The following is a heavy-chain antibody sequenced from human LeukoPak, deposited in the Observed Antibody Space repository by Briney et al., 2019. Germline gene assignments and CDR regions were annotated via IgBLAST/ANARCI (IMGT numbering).Heavy chain of an antibody. J-gene: IGHJ4*02. V-gene: IGHV3-48*03. CDR1: GFTFSSYE. CDR3: ARDGEGATRFFDY. Sequence: GGSLRLSCAASGFTFSSYEVNWVRQAPGKGLEWVSYISSSGSTIYYADSVKGRFTISRDNAKNSLYLQMNSLRAKDTAVYYCARDGEGATRFFDYWGQGTLVTVSS. D-gene: IGHD1-26*01. CDR2: ISSSGSTI.